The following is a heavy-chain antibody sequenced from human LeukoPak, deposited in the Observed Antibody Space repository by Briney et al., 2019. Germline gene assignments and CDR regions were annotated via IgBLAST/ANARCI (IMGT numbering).Heavy chain of an antibody. Sequence: GASVKVSCKASGYTFTGYYMHWVRQAPGQGLEWMGWINPNSGGTNYAQKFQGRVTMTRDTSISTAYMELSRLRSDDTAVYYCASTYCSDGSCYWFSLDYWGQGTLVTVSS. D-gene: IGHD2-15*01. CDR3: ASTYCSDGSCYWFSLDY. CDR1: GYTFTGYY. J-gene: IGHJ4*02. V-gene: IGHV1-2*02. CDR2: INPNSGGT.